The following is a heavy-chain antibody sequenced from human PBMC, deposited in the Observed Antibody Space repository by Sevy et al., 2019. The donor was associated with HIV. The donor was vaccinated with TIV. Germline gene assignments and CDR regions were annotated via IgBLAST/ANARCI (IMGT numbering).Heavy chain of an antibody. CDR2: FDPEDGET. J-gene: IGHJ4*02. D-gene: IGHD3-22*01. Sequence: ASVKVSCKVSGYTLTQLSMNWVRQAPGKGLEWMGSFDPEDGETIYAQKFQGRVTMTEDRSTDTAYMDLSSLRSEDTVVYYCATTKDYYESSGYPFDYWGQGTLVTVSS. CDR1: GYTLTQLS. V-gene: IGHV1-24*01. CDR3: ATTKDYYESSGYPFDY.